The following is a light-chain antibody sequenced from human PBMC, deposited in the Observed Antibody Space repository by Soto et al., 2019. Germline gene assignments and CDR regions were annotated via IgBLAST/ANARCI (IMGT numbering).Light chain of an antibody. CDR1: SSDVGGYNY. CDR3: SSYAGSNNWV. V-gene: IGLV2-8*01. J-gene: IGLJ3*02. CDR2: EVN. Sequence: QSVLTQPPSASGSPGQSVTISCTGTSSDVGGYNYVSWYQQHPGKAPKFMIYEVNKRSSGVPDRFSGSKSGNTASLTVSGLQAEDEADYYCSSYAGSNNWVFGGGTQLTVL.